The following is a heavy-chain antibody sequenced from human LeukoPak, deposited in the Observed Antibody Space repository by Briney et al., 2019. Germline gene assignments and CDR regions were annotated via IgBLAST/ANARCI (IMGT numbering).Heavy chain of an antibody. CDR3: AKGRGWEASYYYYYMDV. CDR2: IKQDGSEK. J-gene: IGHJ6*03. V-gene: IGHV3-7*01. D-gene: IGHD1-26*01. CDR1: GFTFSSYN. Sequence: GGSLRLSCAASGFTFSSYNMNWVRQAPGKGLEWVANIKQDGSEKDYVDSVKGRFTTSRDNSKNTLYLQMNSLRAEDTAVYYCAKGRGWEASYYYYYMDVWGKGTTVTISS.